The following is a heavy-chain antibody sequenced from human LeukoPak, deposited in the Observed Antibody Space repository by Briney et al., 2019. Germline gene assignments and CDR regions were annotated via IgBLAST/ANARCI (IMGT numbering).Heavy chain of an antibody. CDR1: EFTFGDYA. J-gene: IGHJ6*03. CDR3: TSYDFWSGLYYYYYMDV. V-gene: IGHV3-49*04. D-gene: IGHD3-3*01. Sequence: PGGSLRLSCTASEFTFGDYAMSWVRQAPGKGLEWVGFIRSKAYGGTTEYAASVKGRFTISRDDSKSIAYLQMNSLKTEDTAVYYCTSYDFWSGLYYYYYMDVWGKGTTVTVSS. CDR2: IRSKAYGGTT.